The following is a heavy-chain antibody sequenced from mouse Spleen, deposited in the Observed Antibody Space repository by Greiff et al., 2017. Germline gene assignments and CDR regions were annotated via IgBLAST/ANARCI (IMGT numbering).Heavy chain of an antibody. J-gene: IGHJ1*01. CDR3: ARGGYHWYFDV. D-gene: IGHD2-2*01. CDR1: GFSINSDCY. Sequence: EVQRVESGPSLVRPSQTLSLTCTVTGFSINSDCYWIWIRQFPGNKLEYIGYTFYSGITYYNPSLESRTYITRDTSKNQFSLKLSSVTTEDTATYYCARGGYHWYFDVWGAGTTVTVSS. CDR2: TFYSGIT. V-gene: IGHV3-3*01.